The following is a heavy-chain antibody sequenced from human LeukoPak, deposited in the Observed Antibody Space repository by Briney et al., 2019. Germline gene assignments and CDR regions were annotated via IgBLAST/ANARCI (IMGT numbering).Heavy chain of an antibody. CDR1: GFTFNSYA. CDR3: ARVGLVGSSIVGASYFDY. V-gene: IGHV3-30-3*01. D-gene: IGHD1-26*01. CDR2: ISYDGSNK. Sequence: PGGSLRLSCAASGFTFNSYAMHRVRQAPGKGLEWVAVISYDGSNKYYADSVKGRFTISRDNSKNALYLQMNSLRAEDTAVYYCARVGLVGSSIVGASYFDYWGQGTLVTVSS. J-gene: IGHJ4*02.